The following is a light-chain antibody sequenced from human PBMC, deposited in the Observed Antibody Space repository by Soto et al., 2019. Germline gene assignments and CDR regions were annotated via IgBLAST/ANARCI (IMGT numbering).Light chain of an antibody. Sequence: ETVLTQSPGTLSLSSGERGTLSCRASQTINSAHLAWYQQKPGQAPRLLIFGASTRATGIPDRFSGSGSGTDFTLTISRLEPEDSAVYYCQHYDGSPLTFGGGTKVEI. V-gene: IGKV3-20*01. J-gene: IGKJ4*01. CDR1: QTINSAH. CDR3: QHYDGSPLT. CDR2: GAS.